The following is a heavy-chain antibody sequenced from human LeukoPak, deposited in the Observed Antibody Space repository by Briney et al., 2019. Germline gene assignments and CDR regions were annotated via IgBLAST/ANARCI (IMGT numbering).Heavy chain of an antibody. V-gene: IGHV3-21*01. D-gene: IGHD3-22*01. Sequence: GGSLRLSCAASGFTFSSYAMNWVRQAPGKGLEWVSSISRGSDHIFYADSMKGRFTITRDNAKNSLYLQMNSLGAEDTAVYYCARPYDTRGYFPDYWGQGTLVTVSS. J-gene: IGHJ4*02. CDR1: GFTFSSYA. CDR2: ISRGSDHI. CDR3: ARPYDTRGYFPDY.